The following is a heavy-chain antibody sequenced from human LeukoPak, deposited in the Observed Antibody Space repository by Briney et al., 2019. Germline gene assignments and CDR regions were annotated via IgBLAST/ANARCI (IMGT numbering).Heavy chain of an antibody. CDR3: ARDYVRYFDRLPPPYYYYYGMDV. Sequence: SGTLSLTCAVSGGSISSSNWWSWVRQPPGKGLEWIGEIYHSGSTNYNPSLKSRVTISVDKSKNQFSLKLSSVTAADTAVYYCARDYVRYFDRLPPPYYYYYGMDVWGKGTTVTVSS. D-gene: IGHD3-9*01. V-gene: IGHV4-4*02. J-gene: IGHJ6*04. CDR1: GGSISSSNW. CDR2: IYHSGST.